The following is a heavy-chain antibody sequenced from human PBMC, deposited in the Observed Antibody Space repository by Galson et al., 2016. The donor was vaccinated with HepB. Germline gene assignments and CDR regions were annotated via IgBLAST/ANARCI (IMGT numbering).Heavy chain of an antibody. J-gene: IGHJ2*01. Sequence: SLRLSCAASGFMFSTFGMHWVRQAPGKGLEWVAVTSYDGKNQDYVDSVKGRFTISRDNSTNTLSLQMNSLRPEDTAVYYCAKGGLALMDWHLDLWGRGTLVTVSS. CDR3: AKGGLALMDWHLDL. V-gene: IGHV3-30*18. CDR1: GFMFSTFG. CDR2: TSYDGKNQ. D-gene: IGHD3/OR15-3a*01.